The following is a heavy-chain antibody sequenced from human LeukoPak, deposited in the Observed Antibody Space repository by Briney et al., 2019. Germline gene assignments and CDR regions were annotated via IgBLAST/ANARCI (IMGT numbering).Heavy chain of an antibody. J-gene: IGHJ5*02. CDR3: ARDRNPYYDILIGYHWFDP. CDR2: INPNSGDT. CDR1: GYSLSDYN. Sequence: ASVKVSCKASGYSLSDYNINWVRQAPGQGLEWMGWINPNSGDTNYAGSFQGRVTMTRDTSTSTVYIELSRLRVDDTAVYYCARDRNPYYDILIGYHWFDPWGQGTLVTVSS. D-gene: IGHD3-9*01. V-gene: IGHV1-2*02.